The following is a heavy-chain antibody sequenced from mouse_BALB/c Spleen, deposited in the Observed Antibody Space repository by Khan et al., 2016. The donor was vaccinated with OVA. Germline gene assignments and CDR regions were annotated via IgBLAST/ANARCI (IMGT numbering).Heavy chain of an antibody. CDR2: IYPGNINT. J-gene: IGHJ3*01. V-gene: IGHV1S56*01. Sequence: VQRVESGPELVKPGASVRISCKASGYTFISYYIHWVKQRPGQGLEWIGWIYPGNINTKYNEKFKGKATLTADKSSSTAYMQLSSLTSEDSAVYFCAREGYYGNSRAWFAYWGQGTLVTVSA. CDR1: GYTFISYY. CDR3: AREGYYGNSRAWFAY. D-gene: IGHD2-1*01.